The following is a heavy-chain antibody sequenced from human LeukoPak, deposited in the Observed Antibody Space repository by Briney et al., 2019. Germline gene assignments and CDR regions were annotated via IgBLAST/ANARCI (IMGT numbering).Heavy chain of an antibody. CDR3: LRDRDPQVVYYYMEC. J-gene: IGHJ6*03. CDR1: RCLFHYYW. V-gene: IGHV3-74*01. Sequence: GGSLRLSYPRSRCLFHYYWMLLGRQAPGKGLVWVSRINNDGSSTSYVDSVKGRFTISRDNAQNTLYLQMNSLRAEDTAVYYCLRDRDPQVVYYYMECWGKGTTVTVSS. CDR2: INNDGSST.